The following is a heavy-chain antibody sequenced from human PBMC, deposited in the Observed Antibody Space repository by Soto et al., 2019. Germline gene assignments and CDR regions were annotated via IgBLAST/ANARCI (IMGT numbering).Heavy chain of an antibody. J-gene: IGHJ6*02. CDR1: GFTFRYFA. V-gene: IGHV3-9*01. CDR2: ISWNSGSM. D-gene: IGHD2-2*01. Sequence: EVQLVESGGGLVQPGTSLRLSCAASGFTFRYFAMHWVRQAPGKGLGWVSGISWNSGSMDYADSVKGRFTISRDNPKNSLYLQMNGLTPEDTAFYYCVKDDRDCSRSSCYGSDFHYYGMDVWGQGTTVTVSS. CDR3: VKDDRDCSRSSCYGSDFHYYGMDV.